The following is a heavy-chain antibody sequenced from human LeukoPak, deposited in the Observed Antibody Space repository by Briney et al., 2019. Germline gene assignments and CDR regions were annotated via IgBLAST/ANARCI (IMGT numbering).Heavy chain of an antibody. CDR3: ARDSGSYSFQS. Sequence: PSETLSLTCTVSGGSISSNYWSWIRQPPGKGLEWIGCRYDAGGTNYNPSLQSRVTVSVDTSKNQFSLKLTSVTAADTAVYYCARDSGSYSFQSWGQGTLVTVFS. CDR1: GGSISSNY. V-gene: IGHV4-59*01. J-gene: IGHJ4*02. CDR2: RYDAGGT. D-gene: IGHD1-26*01.